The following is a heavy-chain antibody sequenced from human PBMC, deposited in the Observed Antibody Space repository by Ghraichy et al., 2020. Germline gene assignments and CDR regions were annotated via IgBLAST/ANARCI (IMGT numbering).Heavy chain of an antibody. CDR3: GRGRDGYNSL. Sequence: SETLSLTCSVPGDSFNRYYWNWVRQSAEKGLEWIGRIYSSGSTNYNPSLQSRVTLSIDTSKNQFSLNLSRVTAADTAVYYCGRGRDGYNSLWGRGTMVTVSS. D-gene: IGHD5-24*01. CDR1: GDSFNRYY. CDR2: IYSSGST. V-gene: IGHV4-4*07. J-gene: IGHJ3*01.